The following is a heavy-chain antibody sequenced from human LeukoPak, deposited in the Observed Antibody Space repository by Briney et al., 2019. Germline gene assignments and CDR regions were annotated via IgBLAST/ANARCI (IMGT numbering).Heavy chain of an antibody. J-gene: IGHJ1*01. CDR1: GYTFTSYY. Sequence: GASVKVSCKASGYTFTSYYMHWVRQAPGQGLEWMGWINPNSGGTNYAQKFQGWVTMTRDTSISTAYMELSRLRSDDTAVYYCARGGDRAVAAEFEPEYFQHWGQGTLVTVSS. CDR2: INPNSGGT. CDR3: ARGGDRAVAAEFEPEYFQH. D-gene: IGHD6-19*01. V-gene: IGHV1-2*04.